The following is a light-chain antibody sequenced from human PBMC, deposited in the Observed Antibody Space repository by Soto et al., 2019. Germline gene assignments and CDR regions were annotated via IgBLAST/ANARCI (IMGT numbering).Light chain of an antibody. Sequence: QSVLTQPPSASGTPGQRVTISCSGSSSNIGSNYVYWYQQLPGTAPKLLIYRNNQRPSGVPDRFSGSKSGTSASLAISGLRSEDEAKYYCAAWDDSLRGVVFGGGTKVTVL. CDR2: RNN. J-gene: IGLJ3*02. V-gene: IGLV1-47*01. CDR1: SSNIGSNY. CDR3: AAWDDSLRGVV.